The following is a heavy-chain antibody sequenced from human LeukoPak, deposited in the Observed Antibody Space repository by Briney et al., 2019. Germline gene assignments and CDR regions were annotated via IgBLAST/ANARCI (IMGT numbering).Heavy chain of an antibody. V-gene: IGHV1-69*02. CDR2: IIPILGIA. Sequence: SVKVSCKASGGTFSSYTISWVRQAPGQGLEWMGRIIPILGIANYAQKFQGRATITADKSTSTAYMELSSLRSEDTAVYYCARQMIVVVSDAFDIWGQGTMVTVSS. CDR3: ARQMIVVVSDAFDI. J-gene: IGHJ3*02. CDR1: GGTFSSYT. D-gene: IGHD3-22*01.